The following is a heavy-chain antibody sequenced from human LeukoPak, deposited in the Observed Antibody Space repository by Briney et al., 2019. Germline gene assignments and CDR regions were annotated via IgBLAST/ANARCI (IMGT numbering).Heavy chain of an antibody. J-gene: IGHJ4*02. V-gene: IGHV4-39*07. CDR2: LYYSGTT. D-gene: IGHD5-18*01. CDR1: GGSINSNLDY. Sequence: SETLSLTYTVSGGSINSNLDYWGWLRQPPGKGLDWIGSLYYSGTTYYNPSLKSRVTMSVDTSKNQFSLKLSSVTAADTAVYYCARGYSYGLYYFDYWGQGTLVTVSS. CDR3: ARGYSYGLYYFDY.